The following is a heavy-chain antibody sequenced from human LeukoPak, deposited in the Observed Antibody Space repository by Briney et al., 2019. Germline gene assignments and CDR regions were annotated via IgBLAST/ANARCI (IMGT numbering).Heavy chain of an antibody. V-gene: IGHV3-74*01. D-gene: IGHD6-13*01. CDR3: ARDRSISAAGDTY. Sequence: GESLRLSCTASGFTFSSYWMHWVRQAPGKGLVWVSRIKSDGNSTTYADSVKGRFTISRDNAKNTPSLQMNSLRAEDTAVYYCARDRSISAAGDTYWGQGTLVTVSS. J-gene: IGHJ4*02. CDR2: IKSDGNST. CDR1: GFTFSSYW.